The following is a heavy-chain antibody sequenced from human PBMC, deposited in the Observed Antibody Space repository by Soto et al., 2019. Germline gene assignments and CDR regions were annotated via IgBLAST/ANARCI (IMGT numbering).Heavy chain of an antibody. CDR2: INPNSGGT. CDR1: GYTFTGYY. V-gene: IGHV1-2*04. D-gene: IGHD2-15*01. J-gene: IGHJ6*02. CDR3: ASQGGGYCSGGSCYSEDYYYGMDV. Sequence: QVQLVQSGAEVKKPGASVKVSCKASGYTFTGYYMHWVRQAPGQGLEWMGWINPNSGGTNYAQKFQGWVTMTRDTSISTAYMELSRLRSDDTAVYYCASQGGGYCSGGSCYSEDYYYGMDVWGQGTTVTVSS.